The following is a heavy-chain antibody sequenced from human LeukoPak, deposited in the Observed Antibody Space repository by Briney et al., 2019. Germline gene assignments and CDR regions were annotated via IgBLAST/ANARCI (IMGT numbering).Heavy chain of an antibody. J-gene: IGHJ6*03. Sequence: ASVKVSCKTSGYTFTASYIYWVRQAPGQGPEWMGWINPNSGGTKYAQKFQGRVTMTRDTSISTAYMELSRLRSDDTAVYYCARDGIVGATPYYYYYMDVWGKGTTVTISS. CDR1: GYTFTASY. CDR2: INPNSGGT. V-gene: IGHV1-2*02. CDR3: ARDGIVGATPYYYYYMDV. D-gene: IGHD1-26*01.